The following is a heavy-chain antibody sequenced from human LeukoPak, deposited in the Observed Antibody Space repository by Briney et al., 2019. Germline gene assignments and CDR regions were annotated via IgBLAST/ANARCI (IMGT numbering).Heavy chain of an antibody. D-gene: IGHD4-23*01. CDR3: ARDGTSFDY. J-gene: IGHJ4*02. V-gene: IGHV3-7*01. CDR2: IKEDGSQK. CDR1: GFTFSGYW. Sequence: GRSLRLSCAASGFTFSGYWMSWVRQAPGMGLEWVANIKEDGSQKYCVDSVKGRFTISRDNAQNSLYLQMNSLRAEDTAVYYCARDGTSFDYWGQGTLVTVSS.